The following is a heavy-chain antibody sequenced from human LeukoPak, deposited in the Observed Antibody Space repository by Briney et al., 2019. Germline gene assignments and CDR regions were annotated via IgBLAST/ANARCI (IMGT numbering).Heavy chain of an antibody. CDR3: ASECSSTSCHTADAFDI. D-gene: IGHD2-2*02. V-gene: IGHV1-69*13. J-gene: IGHJ3*02. CDR2: IIPIFGTA. Sequence: EASVKVSCKASGGTFSSYAISWVRQAPGQGLEWMGGIIPIFGTANYAQKFQGRVTITADESTSTAYMELSSLRSEDTAVYYCASECSSTSCHTADAFDIWGQGTMVTVSS. CDR1: GGTFSSYA.